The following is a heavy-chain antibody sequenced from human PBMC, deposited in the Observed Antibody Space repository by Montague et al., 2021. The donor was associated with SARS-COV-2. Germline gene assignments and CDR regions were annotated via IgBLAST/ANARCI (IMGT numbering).Heavy chain of an antibody. V-gene: IGHV4-34*01. CDR1: DGSVSAYF. D-gene: IGHD3-10*01. CDR3: ARGRDSGTYFGTKYYFQYGLDV. CDR2: VYRSGTA. J-gene: IGHJ6*02. Sequence: SETLSLTCDFSDGSVSAYFWSWVRQLPGKGLEWIGQVYRSGTAHYSPSXXSRLTLSVDTSNNQVSLNLTSVTATDTATYYCARGRDSGTYFGTKYYFQYGLDVWGQGTTVTVSS.